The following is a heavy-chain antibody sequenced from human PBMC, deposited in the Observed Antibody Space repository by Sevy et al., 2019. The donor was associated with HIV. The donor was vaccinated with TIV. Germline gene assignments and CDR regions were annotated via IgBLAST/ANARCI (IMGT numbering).Heavy chain of an antibody. D-gene: IGHD2-8*01. J-gene: IGHJ6*02. CDR3: ARDGDWMVYANPYYYYGMDV. CDR2: ISSSSYI. Sequence: GGSLRLSCAASGFTFSSYSMNWVRQAPGKGLEWVSSISSSSYIYYADSMKGRFTISRDNAKNSLYLQMNSLRAEDTAVYYCARDGDWMVYANPYYYYGMDVWGQGTTVTVSS. CDR1: GFTFSSYS. V-gene: IGHV3-21*01.